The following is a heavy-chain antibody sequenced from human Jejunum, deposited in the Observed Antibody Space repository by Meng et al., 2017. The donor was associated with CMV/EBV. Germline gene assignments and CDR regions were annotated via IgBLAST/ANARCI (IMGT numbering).Heavy chain of an antibody. Sequence: SLRTSGVGVGWIRQPAGKALEWLALIYWNDDKRYSPSLKSRLTIAKDTSKNQVVLTMTNMDPVDTATYYCAQTFNYDFWSGQPTWFDPWGQGTLVTVSS. CDR1: SLRTSGVG. CDR2: IYWNDDK. V-gene: IGHV2-5*01. J-gene: IGHJ5*02. CDR3: AQTFNYDFWSGQPTWFDP. D-gene: IGHD3-3*01.